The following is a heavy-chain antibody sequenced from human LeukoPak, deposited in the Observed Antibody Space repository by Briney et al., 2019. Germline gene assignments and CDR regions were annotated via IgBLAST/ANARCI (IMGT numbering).Heavy chain of an antibody. V-gene: IGHV5-51*01. Sequence: GESLKISCKGSGYRFTTYWLGWVRQMPGKGLGWRGIIYPGDSDTRYSPSFQGQVTISADKSISTAYLQWSSLKASDTAMYYCANGLKPYYFDNCGQGTLGTASS. D-gene: IGHD3-16*01. CDR2: IYPGDSDT. J-gene: IGHJ4*02. CDR3: ANGLKPYYFDN. CDR1: GYRFTTYW.